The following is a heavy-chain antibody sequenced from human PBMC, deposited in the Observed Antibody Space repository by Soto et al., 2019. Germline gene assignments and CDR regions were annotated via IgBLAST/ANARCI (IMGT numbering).Heavy chain of an antibody. J-gene: IGHJ4*02. Sequence: ASVKVSCKASGYTFATYDITWVRQAPGQGLEWMGWISSNNGKTKYAQKLQGRVTLTTDTSTSGAYLELRSLRSDDTAVYYCARVSAYSGSGSSHNFDYWGQGTLVTVSS. V-gene: IGHV1-18*01. CDR1: GYTFATYD. CDR3: ARVSAYSGSGSSHNFDY. D-gene: IGHD3-10*01. CDR2: ISSNNGKT.